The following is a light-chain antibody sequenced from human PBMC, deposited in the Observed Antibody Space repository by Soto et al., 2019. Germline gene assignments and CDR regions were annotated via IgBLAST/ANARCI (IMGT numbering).Light chain of an antibody. V-gene: IGKV3D-20*02. CDR2: DAS. CDR1: QTVRNNY. J-gene: IGKJ2*01. CDR3: QQYNNRPPDT. Sequence: EFVLTQSPGTLSLSPGERATLSCRASQTVRNNYLAWYQQKPGQAPRLLIYDASSRATGIPDRFSGGGSGTDFTLTISRLEPEDFAVYYCQQYNNRPPDTFGQGTKLEIK.